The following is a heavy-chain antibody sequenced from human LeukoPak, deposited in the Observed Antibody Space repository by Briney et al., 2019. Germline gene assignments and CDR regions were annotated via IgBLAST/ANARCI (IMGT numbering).Heavy chain of an antibody. J-gene: IGHJ6*03. CDR1: GGSFSGYY. CDR3: ARAPVEWLRLGYYYYYMDV. Sequence: SETLSLTCAVYGGSFSGYYWSWIRQPPGKGLEWIGEINHSGSTNYNPSLKSRVTISVDTSKNQFSLKLSSVTAADTAVYYCARAPVEWLRLGYYYYYMDVWGKGTTVTISS. CDR2: INHSGST. V-gene: IGHV4-34*01. D-gene: IGHD5-12*01.